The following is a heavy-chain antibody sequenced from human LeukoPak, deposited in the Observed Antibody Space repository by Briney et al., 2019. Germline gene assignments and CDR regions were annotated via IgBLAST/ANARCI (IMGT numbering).Heavy chain of an antibody. J-gene: IGHJ3*02. Sequence: GGSLRLSCAASGFTFDDYAMHWVRQAPGKGLEWVSGISWNSGSIGYADSVKGRFTISRDNAKNSLYLQMNSLRAEDMALYYCADSVAFVFRLDAFDSWGQGTMVTVSS. V-gene: IGHV3-9*03. D-gene: IGHD2-15*01. CDR3: ADSVAFVFRLDAFDS. CDR2: ISWNSGSI. CDR1: GFTFDDYA.